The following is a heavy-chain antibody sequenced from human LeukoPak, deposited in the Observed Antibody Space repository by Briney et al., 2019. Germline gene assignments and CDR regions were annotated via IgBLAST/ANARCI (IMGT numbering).Heavy chain of an antibody. J-gene: IGHJ5*02. CDR1: GGSISSSSYY. D-gene: IGHD3-22*01. CDR3: ARGKYYYDSSGYSNNWFDP. V-gene: IGHV4-39*01. CDR2: IYYSGST. Sequence: SETLSLTCTVSGGSISSSSYYWGWIRQPPGKGLEWIGSIYYSGSTYYNPSLKSRVTISVDTSKIQFSLKLSSVTAADTAVYYCARGKYYYDSSGYSNNWFDPWGQGTLVTVSS.